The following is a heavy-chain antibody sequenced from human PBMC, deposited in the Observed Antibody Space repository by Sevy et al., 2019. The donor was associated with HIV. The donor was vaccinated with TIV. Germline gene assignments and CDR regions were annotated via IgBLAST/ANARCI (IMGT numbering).Heavy chain of an antibody. D-gene: IGHD2-15*01. CDR3: ARSRYCTGGSCYEPSWFDP. Sequence: GGSMRLSCAGSGFTFSSYWMSWVRQAPGKGLEWVANIKQDGSEKHYVDSVKGRFTISRDNAKNSLCLQINSLGAEDTAVYYCARSRYCTGGSCYEPSWFDPWGQGTLVTVSS. J-gene: IGHJ5*02. CDR1: GFTFSSYW. CDR2: IKQDGSEK. V-gene: IGHV3-7*01.